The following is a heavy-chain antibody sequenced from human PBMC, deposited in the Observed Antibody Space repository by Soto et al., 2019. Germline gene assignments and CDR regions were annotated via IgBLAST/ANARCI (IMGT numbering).Heavy chain of an antibody. CDR3: ARTTDY. CDR1: GGSVSSGSYY. CDR2: IYYSGST. Sequence: ASETLSLTCAVYGGSVSSGSYYWSWIRQPPGKGLEWIGYIYYSGSTNYNPSLKSRVTISVDTSKNQFSLKLSSVTAADTAVYYCARTTDYWGQGTLVTVSS. J-gene: IGHJ4*02. V-gene: IGHV4-61*01.